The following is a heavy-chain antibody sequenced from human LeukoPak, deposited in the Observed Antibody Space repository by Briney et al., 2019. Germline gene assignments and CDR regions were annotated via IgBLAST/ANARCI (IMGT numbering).Heavy chain of an antibody. J-gene: IGHJ4*02. CDR1: EYSFTSYD. D-gene: IGHD3-10*01. CDR2: TNPNSGNT. Sequence: GASVKVSCKASEYSFTSYDINWVRQATGQGLEWMGWTNPNSGNTNHAQKLQGRVTMTIDTSTSTAYMELRSLRSDDTAVYYCARLKRGRGLWFGDETYLFDYWGQGTLVTVSS. V-gene: IGHV1-18*01. CDR3: ARLKRGRGLWFGDETYLFDY.